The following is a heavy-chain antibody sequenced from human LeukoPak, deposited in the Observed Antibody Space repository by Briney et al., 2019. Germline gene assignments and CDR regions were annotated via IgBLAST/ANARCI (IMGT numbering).Heavy chain of an antibody. V-gene: IGHV3-21*01. CDR3: TPMVQGVIPSG. D-gene: IGHD3-10*01. J-gene: IGHJ4*02. CDR2: ISSSSSYI. CDR1: GFAFSSYS. Sequence: PGGSLRLSCAASGFAFSSYSMNWVRQAPGKGLEWVSSISSSSSYIYYADSVKGRFTISRDNAKNSLYLQMNSLRAEDTAVYYCTPMVQGVIPSGWGQGTLVTVSS.